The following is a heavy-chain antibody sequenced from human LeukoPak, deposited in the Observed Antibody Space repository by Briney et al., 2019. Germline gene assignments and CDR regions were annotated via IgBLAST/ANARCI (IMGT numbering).Heavy chain of an antibody. J-gene: IGHJ3*02. Sequence: ASVKVSCKASGYTFTGYYMHWVRRAPGQGLEWMGWINPNSGGTNYAQKFQGRVTMTEDTSTDTAYMELSSLRSEDTAVYYCATDGFRYDSSGYHAPSNAFDIWGQGTMVTVSS. CDR2: INPNSGGT. V-gene: IGHV1-2*02. CDR1: GYTFTGYY. CDR3: ATDGFRYDSSGYHAPSNAFDI. D-gene: IGHD3-22*01.